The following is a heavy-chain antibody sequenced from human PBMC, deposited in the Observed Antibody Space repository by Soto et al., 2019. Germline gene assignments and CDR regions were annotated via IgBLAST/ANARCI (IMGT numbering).Heavy chain of an antibody. Sequence: GASVELCSKAPGFRLASYSRWWARHSPAQGLEWMGWISAYNGKTNYAQKLQGRVTMTTDTSPSTAYMGLMSLSSDDTAVYFCARGGTLERDCPRLDYWGKGTVVTVSS. J-gene: IGHJ4*02. CDR1: GFRLASYS. D-gene: IGHD2-21*02. CDR3: ARGGTLERDCPRLDY. CDR2: ISAYNGKT. V-gene: IGHV1-18*04.